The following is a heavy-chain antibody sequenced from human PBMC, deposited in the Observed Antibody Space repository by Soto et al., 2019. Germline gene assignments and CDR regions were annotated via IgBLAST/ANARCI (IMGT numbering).Heavy chain of an antibody. V-gene: IGHV1-8*01. CDR3: ARDQANYGMDV. CDR1: GYTFTSYD. J-gene: IGHJ6*02. Sequence: QVQLVQSGAEVKKPGASVKVSCKASGYTFTSYDINWVRQATGQGLEWMGWMNPNSGNTDYAQKLQGGVTMTRSTSISTAYVELSSRRSEGTAVYYWARDQANYGMDVWGQGTTVTVSS. CDR2: MNPNSGNT.